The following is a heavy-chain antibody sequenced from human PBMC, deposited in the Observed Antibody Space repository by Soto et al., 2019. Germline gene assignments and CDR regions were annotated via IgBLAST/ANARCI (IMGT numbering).Heavy chain of an antibody. CDR3: ARDAVVGATTRSYLDQ. CDR2: INPSDGRA. CDR1: GYNLTNYF. Sequence: ASGKVSCTASGYNLTNYFLHWVRQAPGQGLEWMGIINPSDGRAIYAQKLQGRVTMTRDTSTSTVYMELTSLRSEDTAVYFCARDAVVGATTRSYLDQWGKGT. J-gene: IGHJ4*02. V-gene: IGHV1-46*01. D-gene: IGHD1-26*01.